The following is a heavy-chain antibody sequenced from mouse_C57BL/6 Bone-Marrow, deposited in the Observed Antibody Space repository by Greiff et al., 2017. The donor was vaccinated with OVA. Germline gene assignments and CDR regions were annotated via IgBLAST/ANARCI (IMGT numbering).Heavy chain of an antibody. CDR2: INPSNGGT. Sequence: VQLQQPGTELVKPGASVKLSCKASGYTFTSYWMHWVKQRPGQGLEWIGNINPSNGGTNYNEKFKSKATLTVDNSSSKAYMQLSSLTSEDFAVYYCASYYGSSYGYFDVWGTGTTVTVSS. D-gene: IGHD1-1*01. CDR3: ASYYGSSYGYFDV. V-gene: IGHV1-53*01. CDR1: GYTFTSYW. J-gene: IGHJ1*03.